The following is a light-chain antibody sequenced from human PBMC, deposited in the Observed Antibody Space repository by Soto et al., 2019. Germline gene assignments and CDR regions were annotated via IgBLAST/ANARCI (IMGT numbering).Light chain of an antibody. CDR3: SSYTTTTSRDV. Sequence: QSALTQPASVSGSPGQSITISCTGSSSDVGDYNYVSWYQQHPGKAPKLMIYEVNNRPSGVSNRFSGSKSGNTASLTISGLQAEDEADYYCSSYTTTTSRDVFGTGTKLTVL. CDR1: SSDVGDYNY. CDR2: EVN. V-gene: IGLV2-14*01. J-gene: IGLJ1*01.